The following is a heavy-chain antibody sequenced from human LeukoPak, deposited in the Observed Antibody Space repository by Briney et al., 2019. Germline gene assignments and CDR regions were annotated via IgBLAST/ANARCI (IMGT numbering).Heavy chain of an antibody. D-gene: IGHD3-10*01. CDR2: IKSKTDGGTT. J-gene: IGHJ4*02. CDR3: TTDWVRGVRGH. CDR1: GFTLSDHY. V-gene: IGHV3-15*07. Sequence: GGSLRLSCVASGFTLSDHYMDWVRQAPGKGLEWVGRIKSKTDGGTTDYAAPVKGRFTISRGDSENTLYLQMNSLKTEDTAVYYCTTDWVRGVRGHWGQGTLVTVSS.